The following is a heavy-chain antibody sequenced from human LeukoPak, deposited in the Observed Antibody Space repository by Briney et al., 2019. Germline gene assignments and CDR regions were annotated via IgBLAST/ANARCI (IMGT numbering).Heavy chain of an antibody. CDR2: HYYSGST. Sequence: SETLSLTCTVSGGSINSSGYYWGWIRQPPGKGLEWIGSHYYSGSTYYNPSLKSRVIISVDTSKNQFSLKLNSVTAADTAVYYCARHRAGYHVDSWGQGTLVTVSS. V-gene: IGHV4-39*01. J-gene: IGHJ4*02. CDR3: ARHRAGYHVDS. CDR1: GGSINSSGYY. D-gene: IGHD3-9*01.